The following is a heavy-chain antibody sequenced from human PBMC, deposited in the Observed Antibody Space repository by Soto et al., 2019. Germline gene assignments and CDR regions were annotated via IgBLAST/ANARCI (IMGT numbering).Heavy chain of an antibody. D-gene: IGHD3-16*01. CDR3: ARGGYPIGDTPSWFDP. Sequence: QVQLQESGPGLVKPSETLSLTCNVSTDSMNSYYWSWIRQPAGKRLEWIGCIYNTGSAYYNPSLKSRVTVSIDTSKKQFSLRLPSVTAADTAVYYCARGGYPIGDTPSWFDPWGHGTMVTVSS. V-gene: IGHV4-59*01. J-gene: IGHJ5*02. CDR2: IYNTGSA. CDR1: TDSMNSYY.